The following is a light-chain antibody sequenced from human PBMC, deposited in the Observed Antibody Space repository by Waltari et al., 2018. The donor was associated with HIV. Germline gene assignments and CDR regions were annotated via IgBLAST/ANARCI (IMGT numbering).Light chain of an antibody. CDR3: QQRRNWLKT. V-gene: IGKV3-11*01. CDR2: DAS. Sequence: EIVLTPSPANLSLSPGERATISCSASQGVSSYLACYQQKPGQAPRLLIYDASNRATGIPARFSGSGSGTDFTLTNSSLESKDFAVYYCQQRRNWLKTFGQGTKVEIK. J-gene: IGKJ1*01. CDR1: QGVSSY.